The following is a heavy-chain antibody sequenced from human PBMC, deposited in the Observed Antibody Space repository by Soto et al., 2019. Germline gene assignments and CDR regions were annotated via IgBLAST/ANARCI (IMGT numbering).Heavy chain of an antibody. CDR3: ARHNSNDLYGWFDP. D-gene: IGHD1-20*01. J-gene: IGHJ5*02. CDR2: INHSVST. Sequence: SETLSLTCAAYVGSFSGYYWSWIRQPPGKGLEWIGEINHSVSTNYNPSPRSRVTISVDTTKNQFSLKLSSVTAADTAVYYWARHNSNDLYGWFDPWGQGTLVTFSS. CDR1: VGSFSGYY. V-gene: IGHV4-34*01.